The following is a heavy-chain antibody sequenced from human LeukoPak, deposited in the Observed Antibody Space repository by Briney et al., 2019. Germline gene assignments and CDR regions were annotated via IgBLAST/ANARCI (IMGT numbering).Heavy chain of an antibody. CDR3: TTPYYYDSRGYED. CDR2: IKTKTDGGTT. V-gene: IGHV3-15*01. CDR1: GFTFSSYW. J-gene: IGHJ4*02. Sequence: GGSLRLSCVVSGFTFSSYWMSWVRQAPGKGLEWVGRIKTKTDGGTTDYAAPVKGRFTISRDDSKNTLYLQMNSLKTEDTAVYYCTTPYYYDSRGYEDWGQGTLVTVSS. D-gene: IGHD3-22*01.